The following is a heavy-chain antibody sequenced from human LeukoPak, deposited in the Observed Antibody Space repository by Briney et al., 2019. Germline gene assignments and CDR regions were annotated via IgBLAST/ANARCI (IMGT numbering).Heavy chain of an antibody. CDR3: ALRASGTSGFDY. Sequence: GGSLRLSCAASGFTFSNSWMHWVRQAPGKGLVWVSRINPDGSNTLYADSAKGPFTISRDNAKNTVYLQMNSLRAEDTAVYYCALRASGTSGFDYWGQGTLVTVSS. CDR2: INPDGSNT. J-gene: IGHJ4*02. CDR1: GFTFSNSW. V-gene: IGHV3-74*01. D-gene: IGHD2-2*01.